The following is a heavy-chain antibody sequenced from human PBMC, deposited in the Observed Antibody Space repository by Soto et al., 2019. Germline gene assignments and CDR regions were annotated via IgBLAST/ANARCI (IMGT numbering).Heavy chain of an antibody. CDR1: GFSLSTSGVG. Sequence: QITLKESGPTLVKPTQTLTLTCTFSGFSLSTSGVGVGWIRQPPGKALEWLALIYWDDDKRYSPSLKSRLTITKDTSKNQVVLTMTNMDPVDTATYYWAPRRRGRDGYNPYYYYGMDVWGQGTTVTVSS. CDR3: APRRRGRDGYNPYYYYGMDV. CDR2: IYWDDDK. D-gene: IGHD5-12*01. V-gene: IGHV2-5*02. J-gene: IGHJ6*02.